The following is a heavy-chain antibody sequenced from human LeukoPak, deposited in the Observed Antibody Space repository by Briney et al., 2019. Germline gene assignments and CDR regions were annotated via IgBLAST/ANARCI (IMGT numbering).Heavy chain of an antibody. CDR2: ISSSGSTI. J-gene: IGHJ5*02. CDR3: VRVRADNWFDP. CDR1: GFTFSDYY. Sequence: GGSLRLSCAASGFTFSDYYMSWIRQAPGKGLEWVSYISSSGSTIYYADSVKGRFTISRDNAKNSLYLQMNSLRAEDTAVYYCVRVRADNWFDPWGQGTLVTVSS. V-gene: IGHV3-11*01.